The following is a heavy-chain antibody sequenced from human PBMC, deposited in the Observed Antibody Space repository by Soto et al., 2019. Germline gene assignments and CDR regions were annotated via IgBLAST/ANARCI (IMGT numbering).Heavy chain of an antibody. D-gene: IGHD2-2*01. CDR2: ISSSSSTI. J-gene: IGHJ6*02. V-gene: IGHV3-48*01. CDR1: GFTFSSYS. Sequence: GGSLRLSCAASGFTFSSYSMNWVRQAPGKGLEWASYISSSSSTIYYADSVKGRFTISRDNAKNSLYLQMNSLRAEDTAVYYCASGPFIVVVPAAISSSYGMDVWGQGTTVTVSS. CDR3: ASGPFIVVVPAAISSSYGMDV.